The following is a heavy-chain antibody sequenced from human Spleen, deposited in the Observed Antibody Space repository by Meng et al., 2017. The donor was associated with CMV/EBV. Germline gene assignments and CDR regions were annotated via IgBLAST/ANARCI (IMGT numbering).Heavy chain of an antibody. V-gene: IGHV6-1*01. J-gene: IGHJ4*02. CDR3: AREYSSSFDF. Sequence: SQTLSLTCAISGDSVSTNSAAWNWIRQSPSRGLEWLARTYYRSRWFNQYAVSVKSRISVNPDTANNQLSLQLNSVTPEDTAIYYCAREYSSSFDFWGQGTLVTVSS. CDR2: TYYRSRWFN. D-gene: IGHD6-6*01. CDR1: GDSVSTNSAA.